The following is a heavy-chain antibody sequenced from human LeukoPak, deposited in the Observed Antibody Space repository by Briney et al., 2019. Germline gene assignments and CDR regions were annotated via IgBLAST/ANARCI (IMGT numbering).Heavy chain of an antibody. CDR2: IYHSGST. CDR3: ARSGSGRWSWFDP. Sequence: SGTLSLTCAVSGGSISSSNWWSWVRQPPGKGLEWIGEIYHSGSTNYNPSLKSRVTISVDKSKNQFSLKLSSVTAADTAVYYCARSGSGRWSWFDPWGQGTLVTVSS. CDR1: GGSISSSNW. J-gene: IGHJ5*02. D-gene: IGHD6-19*01. V-gene: IGHV4-4*02.